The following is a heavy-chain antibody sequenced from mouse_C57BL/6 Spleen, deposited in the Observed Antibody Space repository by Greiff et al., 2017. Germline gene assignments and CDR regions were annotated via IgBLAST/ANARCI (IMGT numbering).Heavy chain of an antibody. D-gene: IGHD2-1*01. Sequence: EVQLVESGGGLVQPKGSLKLSCAASGFSFNTYAMNWVRQAPGKGLEWVARIRSKSNNYATYYADSVKDRFTISRDDSESMLYLQMNNLKTEDTAMYYCVRSYGNYGGDYYAMDYWGQGTSVTVSS. CDR3: VRSYGNYGGDYYAMDY. CDR2: IRSKSNNYAT. J-gene: IGHJ4*01. CDR1: GFSFNTYA. V-gene: IGHV10-1*01.